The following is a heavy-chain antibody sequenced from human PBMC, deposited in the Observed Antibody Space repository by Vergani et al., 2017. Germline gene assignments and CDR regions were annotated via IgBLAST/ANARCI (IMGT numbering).Heavy chain of an antibody. Sequence: EVQLVESGGGLVKPGGSLRLSCAASGFTFSSYSMNWVRQAPGKGLEWVSSISSSSSYIYYADSVKGRFTISSDNAKNSLYLQMNSLRAEDTAVYYCARDRSSLTGDPDAFDIWGQGTMVTVSS. CDR3: ARDRSSLTGDPDAFDI. D-gene: IGHD7-27*01. CDR2: ISSSSSYI. CDR1: GFTFSSYS. V-gene: IGHV3-21*01. J-gene: IGHJ3*02.